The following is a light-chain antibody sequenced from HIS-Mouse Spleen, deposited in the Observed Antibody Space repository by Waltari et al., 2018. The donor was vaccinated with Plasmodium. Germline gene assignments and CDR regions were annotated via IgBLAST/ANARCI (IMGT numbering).Light chain of an antibody. CDR3: YSTDSSGNHRV. Sequence: SYELTQPPSVSVSPGQTARNTCPGEAMPTKHASWYQQKSGQAPVLVIYEDSKRPSGIPERFSGSSSGTMATLTISGAQVEDEADYYCYSTDSSGNHRVFGGGTKLTVL. CDR1: AMPTKH. V-gene: IGLV3-10*01. J-gene: IGLJ3*02. CDR2: EDS.